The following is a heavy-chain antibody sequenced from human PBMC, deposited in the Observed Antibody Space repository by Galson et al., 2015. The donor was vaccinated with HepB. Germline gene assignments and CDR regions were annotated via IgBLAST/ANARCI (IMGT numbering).Heavy chain of an antibody. J-gene: IGHJ4*02. CDR3: AGGSYIDY. V-gene: IGHV3-7*01. D-gene: IGHD1-26*01. CDR1: GFTFSSYW. Sequence: SLRLSCAAPGFTFSSYWMSWARQAPGKGLEWVANIKQDGSEKYYVDSVKGRFTISRDNAKNSLYLQMNSLRAEDTAVYYCAGGSYIDYWGQGTLVTVSS. CDR2: IKQDGSEK.